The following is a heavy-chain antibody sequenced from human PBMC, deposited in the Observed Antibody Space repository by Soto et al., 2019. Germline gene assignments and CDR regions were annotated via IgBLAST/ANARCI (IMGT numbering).Heavy chain of an antibody. CDR3: ARGTIAAAGTWWFDP. D-gene: IGHD6-13*01. CDR2: IYYSGST. CDR1: GGSISSYY. Sequence: SETLSLTCTVSGGSISSYYWSWIRQPPGKGLEWIGYIYYSGSTNYNPSLKSRVTISVDTSKNQFSLKLSSVTAADTAVYYCARGTIAAAGTWWFDPWGQGTLVT. J-gene: IGHJ5*02. V-gene: IGHV4-59*01.